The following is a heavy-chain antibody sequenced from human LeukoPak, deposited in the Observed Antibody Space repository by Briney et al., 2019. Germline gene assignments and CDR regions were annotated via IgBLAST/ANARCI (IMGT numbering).Heavy chain of an antibody. V-gene: IGHV4-59*01. CDR1: GGSISSYY. J-gene: IGHJ6*03. CDR3: ARGTAGIAARPPYYYYMDV. Sequence: SETLSLTCTVSGGSISSYYWSWIRQPPGKGLEWIGYIYYSGSTNYNPSLKSRVTISVDTSKNQFSLKLSSVTAADTAVYYCARGTAGIAARPPYYYYMDVWGKGTTVTVSS. CDR2: IYYSGST. D-gene: IGHD6-6*01.